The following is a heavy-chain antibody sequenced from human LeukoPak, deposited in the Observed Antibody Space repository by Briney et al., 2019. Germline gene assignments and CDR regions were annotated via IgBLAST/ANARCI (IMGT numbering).Heavy chain of an antibody. CDR2: ISYDGSNK. J-gene: IGHJ6*02. V-gene: IGHV3-30-3*01. D-gene: IGHD4-11*01. CDR1: XFTXSSYA. CDR3: ASARSNYDYYGMDV. Sequence: GSXXLXCXAXXFTXSSYAMHWVRQAPGKGLEWVXVISYDGSNKYYADSVKGRFTISRDNSKNTLYLQMNSLRAEDAAVYYCASARSNYDYYGMDVWGQGTTVTVSS.